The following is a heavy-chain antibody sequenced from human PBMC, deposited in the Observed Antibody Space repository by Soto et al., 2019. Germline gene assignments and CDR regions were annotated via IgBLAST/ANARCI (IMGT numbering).Heavy chain of an antibody. V-gene: IGHV4-4*07. CDR3: ARGGIQLSYAFDY. D-gene: IGHD5-18*01. CDR1: GTSVSNCY. Sequence: PSLTCSVSGTSVSNCYWSWIRQPAGRGLERIGRIYTSGSTSYNPSLKSRVTMSMDTSQTQIYLNLTSVTAADTAVYYCARGGIQLSYAFDYWGQGIQVTVSS. CDR2: IYTSGST. J-gene: IGHJ4*02.